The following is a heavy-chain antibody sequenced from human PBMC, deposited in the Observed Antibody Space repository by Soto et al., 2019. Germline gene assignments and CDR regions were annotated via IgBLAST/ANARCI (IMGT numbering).Heavy chain of an antibody. Sequence: QLQLQESGPGLVKPSETLSLTCTVSGGSISSSSYYWGWIRQPPGKGLEWIGSIYYSGSTYYNPSLKSRVTISVDTSKNQFSLKLSSVTAADTAVYYCARPGCSSTSCYGPHYYYYYMDVWGKGTTVTVSS. CDR3: ARPGCSSTSCYGPHYYYYYMDV. CDR1: GGSISSSSYY. J-gene: IGHJ6*03. V-gene: IGHV4-39*01. D-gene: IGHD2-2*01. CDR2: IYYSGST.